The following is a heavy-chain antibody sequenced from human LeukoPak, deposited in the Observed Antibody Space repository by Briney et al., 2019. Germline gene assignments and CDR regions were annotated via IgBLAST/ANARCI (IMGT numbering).Heavy chain of an antibody. CDR1: GYTFTSYY. V-gene: IGHV1-46*01. J-gene: IGHJ6*03. D-gene: IGHD2-15*01. Sequence: ASVKVSCKASGYTFTSYYMHWVRQAPGQGLEWMGIINPSGGSTSYAQKFQGRVTMTGDMSTSTVYMELSSLRSEDTAVYYCARDLESDCSGGSCYPYYYYYYMDVWGKGTTVTVSS. CDR3: ARDLESDCSGGSCYPYYYYYYMDV. CDR2: INPSGGST.